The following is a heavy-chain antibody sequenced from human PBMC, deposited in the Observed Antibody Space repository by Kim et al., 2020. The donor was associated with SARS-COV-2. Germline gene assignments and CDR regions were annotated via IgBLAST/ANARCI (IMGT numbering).Heavy chain of an antibody. V-gene: IGHV3-23*01. J-gene: IGHJ5*02. CDR2: IVSGSGEST. D-gene: IGHD2-15*01. CDR1: GFTFSSYS. Sequence: GGSLRLSCAASGFTFSSYSMSWVRQAPGKGLEWVSGIVSGSGESTFYADSVKGRFTISRVNSKNTLYLQMNSLRAEDTAVYYCARQIRTPDPRGQGTLVTVSS. CDR3: ARQIRTPDP.